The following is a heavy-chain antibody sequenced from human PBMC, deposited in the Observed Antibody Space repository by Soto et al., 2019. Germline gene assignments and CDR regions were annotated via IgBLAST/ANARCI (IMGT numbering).Heavy chain of an antibody. CDR2: IYPGDSDT. V-gene: IGHV5-51*01. Sequence: PGESLRISCEVSGYTFTTYWIAWVRQMPGEGLEWMGSIYPGDSDTRYSPSFQGHFTISADKSINTAYLQWSSLKASDTAMYFCTRNKGYCDSTSCDGMDVWGQRTTDSVSS. J-gene: IGHJ6*02. CDR3: TRNKGYCDSTSCDGMDV. D-gene: IGHD2-2*01. CDR1: GYTFTTYW.